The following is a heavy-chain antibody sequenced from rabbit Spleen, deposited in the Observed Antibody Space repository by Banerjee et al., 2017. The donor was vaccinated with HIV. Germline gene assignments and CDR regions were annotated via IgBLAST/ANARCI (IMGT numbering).Heavy chain of an antibody. D-gene: IGHD8-1*01. CDR1: GFSFSSSYY. CDR3: ARDTGSSFSSYGMDL. Sequence: QSLEESGGDLVKPGASLTLTCTPSGFSFSSSYYMCWVRQAPGKGLEWVVCIDAGSSGFTYFASWAKGRFTISKTSSTTVTLQMTSLTAADTATYFCARDTGSSFSSYGMDLWGPGTLVTVS. V-gene: IGHV1S40*01. J-gene: IGHJ6*01. CDR2: IDAGSSGFT.